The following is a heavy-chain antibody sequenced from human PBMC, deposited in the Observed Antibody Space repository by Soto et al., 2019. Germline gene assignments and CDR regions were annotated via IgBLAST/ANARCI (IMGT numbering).Heavy chain of an antibody. Sequence: SGGSLRLSCAASGFTFSSYAMSWVRQAPGKGLEWVSAISGSGGSTYYADSVKGRFTISRDNSKNTLYLQMNSLRAEDTAVYYCAKSRRRVAVAGIRVDYYYYYMDVWGKGTTVTVSS. CDR2: ISGSGGST. CDR1: GFTFSSYA. D-gene: IGHD6-19*01. J-gene: IGHJ6*03. V-gene: IGHV3-23*01. CDR3: AKSRRRVAVAGIRVDYYYYYMDV.